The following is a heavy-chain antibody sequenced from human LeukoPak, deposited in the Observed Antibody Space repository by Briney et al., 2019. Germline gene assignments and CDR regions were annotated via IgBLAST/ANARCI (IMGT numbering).Heavy chain of an antibody. CDR2: ISGDGGST. V-gene: IGHV3-43*02. J-gene: IGHJ4*02. CDR3: ARDGTYYYDKGGDY. CDR1: GFTFDDYA. Sequence: GGSLRLSCAASGFTFDDYAMHWVRQAPGKGLEWVSLISGDGGSTYYADSVQGRFTISRDNAKNSLYLQMNSLRAEDTAVYYCARDGTYYYDKGGDYWGQGTLVTVSS. D-gene: IGHD3-22*01.